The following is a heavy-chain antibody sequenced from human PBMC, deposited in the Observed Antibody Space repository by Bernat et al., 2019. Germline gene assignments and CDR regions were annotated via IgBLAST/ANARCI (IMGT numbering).Heavy chain of an antibody. Sequence: QLQLQESGPGLVKPSETLSLTCTVSGGSISSSSYYWGWIRQPPGKGLEWIGSIYYSGSTYYNPSLKSRVTISVDTSKNQFSLKLSSVTAADTAVYYCASHSGYSYGYGDYWGQGTLVTVSS. CDR1: GGSISSSSYY. CDR2: IYYSGST. V-gene: IGHV4-39*01. J-gene: IGHJ4*02. D-gene: IGHD5-18*01. CDR3: ASHSGYSYGYGDY.